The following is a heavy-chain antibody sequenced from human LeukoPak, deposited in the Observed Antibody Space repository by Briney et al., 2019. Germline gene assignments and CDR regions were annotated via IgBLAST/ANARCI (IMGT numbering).Heavy chain of an antibody. D-gene: IGHD2-2*02. V-gene: IGHV3-23*01. CDR2: ISGSGGST. Sequence: GGSLRLSCAASGFTFSSYWMSWVRQAPGKGLEWVSAISGSGGSTYYADSVKGRFTISRDNSKNTLYLQMNSLRAEDTAVYYCAKAIVVVPAAIDYWGQGTLVTVSS. CDR3: AKAIVVVPAAIDY. J-gene: IGHJ4*02. CDR1: GFTFSSYW.